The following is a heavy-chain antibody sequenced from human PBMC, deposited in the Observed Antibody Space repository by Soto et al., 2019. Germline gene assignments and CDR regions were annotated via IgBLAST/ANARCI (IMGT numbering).Heavy chain of an antibody. CDR2: IYWDDSK. D-gene: IGHD1-1*01. Sequence: QITVKESGPALVKPTQTLTLTCTFSGFSLSTIGGGVGWIRQPPGKAREWLALIYWDDSKHYRPSLKGRLTIAGDTSKNQVFLTMSDMDPVDTATYYCAHRQSFGSVPNHDALDVWGQGTTVTVSS. V-gene: IGHV2-5*02. CDR3: AHRQSFGSVPNHDALDV. J-gene: IGHJ6*02. CDR1: GFSLSTIGGG.